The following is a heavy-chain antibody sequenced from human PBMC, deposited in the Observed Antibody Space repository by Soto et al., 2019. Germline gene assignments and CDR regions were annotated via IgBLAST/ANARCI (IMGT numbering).Heavy chain of an antibody. J-gene: IGHJ6*02. D-gene: IGHD3-3*01. CDR3: ARSSPRHYDFWSGYYSYYYYYGMDV. V-gene: IGHV3-30-3*01. CDR1: GISFSGYT. CDR2: ISWDGSNK. Sequence: PGGSLRLSCAASGISFSGYTMHWVRQAPGKGLEWVAIISWDGSNKYYTDSVKGRFTISRDNSKNTLYLQMNSLRAEDTAVYYCARSSPRHYDFWSGYYSYYYYYGMDVWGQGTTVTVSS.